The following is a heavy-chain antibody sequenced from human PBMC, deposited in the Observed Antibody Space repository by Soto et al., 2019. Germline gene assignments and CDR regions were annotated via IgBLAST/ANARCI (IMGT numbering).Heavy chain of an antibody. V-gene: IGHV1-69*13. J-gene: IGHJ5*02. CDR3: ARGPRYCRTTSCFSGVTGFDP. D-gene: IGHD2-2*01. CDR1: GGTFSRYA. Sequence: SVKVSCKASGGTFSRYAFSWVRQAPGQGLEWMGGIVPIYGTRGFAQKFQGRLTITADEPTRTAYMELSSLRSEDTAVYYCARGPRYCRTTSCFSGVTGFDPLGQGTLGTVSS. CDR2: IVPIYGTR.